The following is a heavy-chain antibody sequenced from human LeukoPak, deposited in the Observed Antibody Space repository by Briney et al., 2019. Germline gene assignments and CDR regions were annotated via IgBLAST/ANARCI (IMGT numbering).Heavy chain of an antibody. CDR1: GRILSSSDYY. Sequence: NPSETLSLTCSVSGRILSSSDYYWGWIRQPPGKGLEWIGSIYYSGSTYYNPSLKSRVTISVDTSNNHFSLKLSSVTAADTAVYYCARDNDFWSGSEGAFDIWGQGTMVTVSS. CDR2: IYYSGST. V-gene: IGHV4-39*07. D-gene: IGHD3-3*01. J-gene: IGHJ3*02. CDR3: ARDNDFWSGSEGAFDI.